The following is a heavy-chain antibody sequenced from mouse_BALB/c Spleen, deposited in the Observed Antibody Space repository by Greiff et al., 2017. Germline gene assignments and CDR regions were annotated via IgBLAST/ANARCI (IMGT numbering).Heavy chain of an antibody. CDR1: GYAFSSYW. Sequence: VKLMESGAELVRPGSSVKISCKASGYAFSSYWMNWVKQRPGQGLEWIGQIYPGDGDTNYNGKFKGKATLTADKSSSTAYMQLSSLTSEDSAVYFCARAGYGNYYAYWGQGTLVTVSA. CDR3: ARAGYGNYYAY. CDR2: IYPGDGDT. V-gene: IGHV1-80*01. D-gene: IGHD2-1*01. J-gene: IGHJ3*01.